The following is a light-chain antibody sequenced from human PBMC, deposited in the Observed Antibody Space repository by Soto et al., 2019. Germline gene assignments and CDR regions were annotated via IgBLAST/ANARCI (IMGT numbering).Light chain of an antibody. CDR1: QTISNY. CDR3: QQSYSKPIT. V-gene: IGKV1-39*01. Sequence: DIQMTQSPSSLSASVGDRVTITCRASQTISNYLNWYQQKPGKAPKLLIYTASSLQGGVPSRFSGSGSGTDFTLTINSLQPDDFATYYCQQSYSKPITFGQGTRLEIK. J-gene: IGKJ5*01. CDR2: TAS.